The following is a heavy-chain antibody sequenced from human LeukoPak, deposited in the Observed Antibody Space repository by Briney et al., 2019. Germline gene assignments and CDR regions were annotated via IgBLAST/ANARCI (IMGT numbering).Heavy chain of an antibody. Sequence: ASVKVSCKASGGTFSSSAISWVRQAPGQGLEWMGWINPNSGGTNYAQKFQGRVTMTRDTSISTAYMELSRLRSDDTAVYYCARAPGGYYDFWSGPWHYYYYYMDVWGKGTTVTVSS. J-gene: IGHJ6*03. D-gene: IGHD3-3*01. CDR1: GGTFSSSA. CDR2: INPNSGGT. CDR3: ARAPGGYYDFWSGPWHYYYYYMDV. V-gene: IGHV1-2*02.